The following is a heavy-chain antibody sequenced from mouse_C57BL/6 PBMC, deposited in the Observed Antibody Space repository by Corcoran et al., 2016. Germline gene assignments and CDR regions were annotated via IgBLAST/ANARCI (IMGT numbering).Heavy chain of an antibody. CDR3: ARSILEYYFDY. CDR2: IYPGDGDT. J-gene: IGHJ2*01. V-gene: IGHV1-80*01. D-gene: IGHD4-1*01. CDR1: GYAFSSYW. Sequence: QVQLQQSGAELVKPGASVKISCKASGYAFSSYWMNWVKQRPGKGLEWIGQIYPGDGDTNYNGKFKGKATLTADKSSSTAYMQLSSLASEDSAVYFCARSILEYYFDYWGQGTTLTVSS.